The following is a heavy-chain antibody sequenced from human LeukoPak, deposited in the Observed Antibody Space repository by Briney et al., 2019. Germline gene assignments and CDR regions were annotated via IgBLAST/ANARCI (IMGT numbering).Heavy chain of an antibody. J-gene: IGHJ4*02. CDR3: AKFSSSWFINFDY. D-gene: IGHD6-13*01. V-gene: IGHV3-23*01. CDR1: GFTFSSYA. Sequence: GGSLRLSCAASGFTFSSYAMSWVRQAPGKGREWVSAISGSGGSTYYADSVKGRFTISRDNSKNTLYLQMNSLRAEDTAVYYCAKFSSSWFINFDYWGQGTLVTVSS. CDR2: ISGSGGST.